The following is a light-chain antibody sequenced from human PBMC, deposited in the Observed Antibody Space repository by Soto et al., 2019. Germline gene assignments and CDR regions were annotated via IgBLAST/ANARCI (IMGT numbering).Light chain of an antibody. CDR1: PSVSSSY. J-gene: IGKJ5*01. Sequence: EIVLTQSPGTLSLSPGERATLSCRASPSVSSSYLAWYQQKPGQAPRLLIYGASSRATGIPDRFSRSGSGTDFTLTISRLEPEDFAVYYCQQYGSSGSTFGQGTRLESK. CDR2: GAS. V-gene: IGKV3-20*01. CDR3: QQYGSSGST.